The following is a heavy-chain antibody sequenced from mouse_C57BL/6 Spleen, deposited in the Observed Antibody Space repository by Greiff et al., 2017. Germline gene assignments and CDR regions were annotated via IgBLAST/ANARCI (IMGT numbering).Heavy chain of an antibody. J-gene: IGHJ3*01. CDR1: GFTFSSYA. CDR3: ARGGNLAWFAY. Sequence: EVHLVESGGGLVKPGGSLKLSCAASGFTFSSYAMSWVRQTPEKRLEWVATISAGGSYTYYPDNVKGRFTISRDNAKNNLYLQMSHLKSEDTAMYYCARGGNLAWFAYWGQGTLVTVSA. CDR2: ISAGGSYT. V-gene: IGHV5-4*01. D-gene: IGHD2-1*01.